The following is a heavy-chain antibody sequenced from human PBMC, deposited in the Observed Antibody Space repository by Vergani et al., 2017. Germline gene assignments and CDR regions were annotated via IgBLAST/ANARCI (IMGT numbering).Heavy chain of an antibody. CDR3: AKEDQWLVT. Sequence: EVQLLESGGGLVQPGGSLRLSCAASGFTFSSYAMSWVRQAPGKGLEWVSVIYSGGSRTYYAASVKGRFTISRDNSKNTLYLQMNSLRAEDTAVYYCAKEDQWLVTWGQGTLVTVSS. D-gene: IGHD6-19*01. CDR1: GFTFSSYA. J-gene: IGHJ5*02. CDR2: IYSGGSRT. V-gene: IGHV3-23*03.